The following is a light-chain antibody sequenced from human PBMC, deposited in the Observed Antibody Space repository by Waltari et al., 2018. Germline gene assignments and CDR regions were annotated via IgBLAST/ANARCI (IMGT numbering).Light chain of an antibody. CDR1: NRDVGGYNF. J-gene: IGLJ2*01. V-gene: IGLV2-14*03. CDR3: CSYTRGGSLV. Sequence: QSALTQPASVSGSPGQSISIPCNGTNRDVGGYNFVSGYQRRPGKAPNLIIYDVGNRRSGVSTLFSGSKSCKTAALIIYGLQADDEADYYCCSYTRGGSLVFGGGTKLTVL. CDR2: DVG.